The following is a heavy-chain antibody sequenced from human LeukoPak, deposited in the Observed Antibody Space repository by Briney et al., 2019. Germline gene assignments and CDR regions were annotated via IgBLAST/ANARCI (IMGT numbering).Heavy chain of an antibody. CDR2: IVGSGGNM. CDR1: GLSLSSYA. Sequence: GGSLRLSCAAYGLSLSSYAMSSVRQAPGKGLEWVSAIVGSGGNMYYADSVKARFTISRDNIKSTLYLQMNSLRAEDTAVYYCAKGLTWDSTSCSDWGQGTLVTVSS. D-gene: IGHD2-2*01. J-gene: IGHJ4*02. V-gene: IGHV3-23*01. CDR3: AKGLTWDSTSCSD.